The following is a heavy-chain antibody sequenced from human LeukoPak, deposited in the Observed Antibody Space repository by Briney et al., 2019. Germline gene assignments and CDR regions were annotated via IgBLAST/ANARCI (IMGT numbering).Heavy chain of an antibody. CDR1: GFTFSSYW. CDR3: ARASWGYPFDY. V-gene: IGHV3-7*01. D-gene: IGHD5-12*01. Sequence: GGSLRLSCAASGFTFSSYWMSWVRQAPGKGLEWVANIKQDGSEKRYVDSVKGRFAISRDNAKNSLYLQMNRLRAEDTAVYYCARASWGYPFDYWGQGTLVTVSS. J-gene: IGHJ4*02. CDR2: IKQDGSEK.